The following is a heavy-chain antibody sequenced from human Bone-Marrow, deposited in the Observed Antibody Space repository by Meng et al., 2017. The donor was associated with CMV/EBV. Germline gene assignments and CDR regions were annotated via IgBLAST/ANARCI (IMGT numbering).Heavy chain of an antibody. Sequence: PRVQSGAEGKKPGAPGKVACKALGYTFTGYYMHWVRQAPGQGLEWMGWINPNSGGTNYAQKFQGRVTMTRDTSISTAYMELSRLRSDDTAVYYCARDLDYGDYASDYWGQGTLVTVSS. J-gene: IGHJ4*02. D-gene: IGHD4-17*01. V-gene: IGHV1-2*02. CDR1: GYTFTGYY. CDR2: INPNSGGT. CDR3: ARDLDYGDYASDY.